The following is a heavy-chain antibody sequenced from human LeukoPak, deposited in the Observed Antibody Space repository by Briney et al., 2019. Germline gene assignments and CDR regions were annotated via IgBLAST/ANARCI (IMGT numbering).Heavy chain of an antibody. CDR3: ARAGYCSSTSCPFDY. V-gene: IGHV4-4*09. CDR1: RGSISTYY. J-gene: IGHJ4*02. Sequence: SETLSLTCTISRGSISTYYWSWIRQPPGKGLEWIGYISTGGSTNYNPSLKSRVTISVDTSKNQFSLKLSSVTAADTAVYYCARAGYCSSTSCPFDYWGQGTLVTVSS. D-gene: IGHD2-2*01. CDR2: ISTGGST.